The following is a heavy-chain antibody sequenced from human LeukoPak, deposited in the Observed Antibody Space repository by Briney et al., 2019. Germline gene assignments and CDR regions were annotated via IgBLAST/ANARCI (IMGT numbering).Heavy chain of an antibody. J-gene: IGHJ6*03. Sequence: QSGGSLRLSCAASGFTFSSYAMSWVRQAPGKGLEWVSGISGSGGSTYYVDSVKGRFTISRDNSKNTLYLQMNSLRVEDTALYSCAKDLVPAAGCYYYYMDVWGKGTTVTVSS. D-gene: IGHD2-2*01. V-gene: IGHV3-23*01. CDR1: GFTFSSYA. CDR3: AKDLVPAAGCYYYYMDV. CDR2: ISGSGGST.